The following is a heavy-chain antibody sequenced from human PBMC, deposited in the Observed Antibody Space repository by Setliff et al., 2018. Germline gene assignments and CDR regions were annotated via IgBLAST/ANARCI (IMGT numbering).Heavy chain of an antibody. Sequence: ASVKVSCKASGYTLSTHYMHWVRQAPGQGLEWMGLINPSGESTVYAEKFQGRVSMTRDTSTNTVYMDLESLKSGDTAIYYCARGIIAYASWAPNKHAYYYYMGVWGNGTTVTVSS. CDR2: INPSGEST. J-gene: IGHJ6*03. CDR1: GYTLSTHY. CDR3: ARGIIAYASWAPNKHAYYYYMGV. V-gene: IGHV1-46*01. D-gene: IGHD2-2*01.